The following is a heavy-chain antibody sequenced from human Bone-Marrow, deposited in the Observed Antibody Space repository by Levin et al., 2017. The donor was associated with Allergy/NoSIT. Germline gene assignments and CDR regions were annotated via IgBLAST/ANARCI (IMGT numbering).Heavy chain of an antibody. Sequence: SQTLSLTCTVSNDSIGRGGYYWSWIRQHPGKGLEHIGYISHRGNTYYNPSLKSRLTMSLDTPNHQFSLNLISVTAADTAIYYCARLDGYNFDSWGQGTPVIVSS. CDR1: NDSIGRGGYY. CDR2: ISHRGNT. CDR3: ARLDGYNFDS. V-gene: IGHV4-31*03. J-gene: IGHJ4*02. D-gene: IGHD5-12*01.